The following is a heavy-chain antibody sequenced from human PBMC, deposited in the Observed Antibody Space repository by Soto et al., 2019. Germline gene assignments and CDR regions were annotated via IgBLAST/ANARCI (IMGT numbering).Heavy chain of an antibody. Sequence: SETLSLTCAVSGDSISTTPWWTWVRQPPGKGLEYIGQIFHSGITNYNPSLESRVTISLDKSKSQFSLELNSVTGADTAIYYCARGFSGYCSGGSCSSFDYWGQGTLVTVS. V-gene: IGHV4-4*02. CDR3: ARGFSGYCSGGSCSSFDY. CDR1: GDSISTTPW. D-gene: IGHD2-15*01. J-gene: IGHJ4*02. CDR2: IFHSGIT.